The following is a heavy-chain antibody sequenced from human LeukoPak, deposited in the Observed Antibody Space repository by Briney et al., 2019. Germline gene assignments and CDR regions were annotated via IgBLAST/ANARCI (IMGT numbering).Heavy chain of an antibody. CDR3: ARGYCSSTSCYARNDFDY. Sequence: GASVKVSCKASGYTFTSYYMHWVRQAPGQGLEWMGIINPSGGSTSYAQKFQGRVTMTRDTSITTAYMELSRLRSDDTAVYYCARGYCSSTSCYARNDFDYWGQGTLVTVSS. D-gene: IGHD2-2*01. CDR1: GYTFTSYY. J-gene: IGHJ4*02. CDR2: INPSGGST. V-gene: IGHV1-46*01.